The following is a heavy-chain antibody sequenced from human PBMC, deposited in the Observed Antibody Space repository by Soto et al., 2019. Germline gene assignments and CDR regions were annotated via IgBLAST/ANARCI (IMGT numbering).Heavy chain of an antibody. Sequence: SETLSLTCAVYGAPFSGYYWTWIRQPPGKGLEWIGEINHTGSTKYNPSLKSRVTISLDTSKNQFSLSLRSVTAADTAVYYCARGRDIFGAVTQFEDWGQGTQVTVSS. CDR1: GAPFSGYY. J-gene: IGHJ1*01. V-gene: IGHV4-34*01. CDR3: ARGRDIFGAVTQFED. D-gene: IGHD3-3*02. CDR2: INHTGST.